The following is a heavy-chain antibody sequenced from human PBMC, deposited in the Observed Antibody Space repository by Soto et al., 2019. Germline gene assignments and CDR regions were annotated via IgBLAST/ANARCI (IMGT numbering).Heavy chain of an antibody. V-gene: IGHV4-34*01. CDR2: INHSGST. CDR1: GGSFSGYY. J-gene: IGHJ6*03. CDR3: ARGLSWVVPAAHFRSKDRTGVPTEDYYMDV. Sequence: SETLSLTCAVYGGSFSGYYWSWIRQPPGKGLEWIGEINHSGSTNYNPSLKSRVTISVDTSKNQFSLKLSSVTAADTVVYYCARGLSWVVPAAHFRSKDRTGVPTEDYYMDVWGKGTTVTVSS. D-gene: IGHD2-2*01.